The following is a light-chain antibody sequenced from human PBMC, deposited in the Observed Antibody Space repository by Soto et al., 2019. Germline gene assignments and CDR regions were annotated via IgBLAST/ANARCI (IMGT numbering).Light chain of an antibody. CDR3: QQRSNWPLT. CDR2: DAS. CDR1: QSVSSY. V-gene: IGKV3-11*01. J-gene: IGKJ4*01. Sequence: EIVLTQSRATRSLSPGEGATLSCRASQSVSSYLAWYQQKPGQAPRLLIYDASNRATGIPARFSGSGSGTDFTLTISSLEPEDFAVYYCQQRSNWPLTFGGGTKVDIK.